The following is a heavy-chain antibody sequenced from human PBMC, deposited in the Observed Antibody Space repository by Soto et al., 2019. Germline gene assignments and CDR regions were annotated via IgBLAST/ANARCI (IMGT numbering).Heavy chain of an antibody. D-gene: IGHD3-10*01. CDR2: MNPNSGNT. CDR1: GYTFTSYD. J-gene: IGHJ6*03. CDR3: ARGLGEDYYYYMDV. V-gene: IGHV1-8*01. Sequence: ASVKVSCKASGYTFTSYDINWVRQATGQGLEWMGWMNPNSGNTGYAQKFQGRVTMTRNTSISTAYMELSSLRSEDTAVYYCARGLGEDYYYYMDVWGKGTTVTVSS.